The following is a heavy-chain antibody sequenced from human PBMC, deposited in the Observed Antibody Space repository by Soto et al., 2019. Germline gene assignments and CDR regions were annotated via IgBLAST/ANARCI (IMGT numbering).Heavy chain of an antibody. V-gene: IGHV4-39*01. CDR3: ARSWSSSWNDY. CDR1: GGSISSSSYY. CDR2: IYYSGST. Sequence: SETLSLTCTVSGGSISSSSYYWGWIRQPPGKGLEWIGSIYYSGSTYYNPSLKSRVTISVDTSKNQFSLKLSSVTAADTAVYYCARSWSSSWNDYWGQGTLVTVSS. D-gene: IGHD6-6*01. J-gene: IGHJ4*02.